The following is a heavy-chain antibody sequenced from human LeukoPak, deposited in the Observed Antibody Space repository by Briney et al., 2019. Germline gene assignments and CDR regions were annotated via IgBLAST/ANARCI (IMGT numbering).Heavy chain of an antibody. CDR1: GGSISSSDW. D-gene: IGHD6-19*01. J-gene: IGHJ6*04. CDR3: ARAGYSSGPYYYYYGMDV. CDR2: IYHSGST. V-gene: IGHV4-4*02. Sequence: PSGTLSLTCAVSGGSISSSDWWSWVRQPPGKGLEWIGEIYHSGSTNYNPSLKSRVTISVDKSKNQFSLKLSSVTAADTAVYYCARAGYSSGPYYYYYGMDVWGKGTTVTVSS.